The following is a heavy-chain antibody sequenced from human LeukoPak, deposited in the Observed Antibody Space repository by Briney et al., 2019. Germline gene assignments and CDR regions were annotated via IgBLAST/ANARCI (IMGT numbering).Heavy chain of an antibody. CDR3: ARGGSDYGDYPGYFQH. CDR1: GGTFSGYA. Sequence: SVKVSCKASGGTFSGYAISWVRQAPGQGLEWMGGIIPIFGTANYAQKFQGRVTITADESTSTAYMELSSLRSEDTAVYYCARGGSDYGDYPGYFQHWGQGTLVTVSS. V-gene: IGHV1-69*13. D-gene: IGHD4-17*01. CDR2: IIPIFGTA. J-gene: IGHJ1*01.